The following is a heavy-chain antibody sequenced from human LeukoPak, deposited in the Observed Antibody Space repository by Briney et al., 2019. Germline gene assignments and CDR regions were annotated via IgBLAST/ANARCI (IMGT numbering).Heavy chain of an antibody. CDR1: GGSFSSVGYY. V-gene: IGHV4-39*07. CDR3: ARGVGGPSYGV. CDR2: IYYSGST. J-gene: IGHJ4*02. Sequence: PSETLSLTCTVSGGSFSSVGYYWSWIRQPPGKGLEWIGSIYYSGSTYYNPSLKSRVTISVDTSKNQFSLKLSSVTAADTAVYYCARGVGGPSYGVWGQGTLVTVSS. D-gene: IGHD5-18*01.